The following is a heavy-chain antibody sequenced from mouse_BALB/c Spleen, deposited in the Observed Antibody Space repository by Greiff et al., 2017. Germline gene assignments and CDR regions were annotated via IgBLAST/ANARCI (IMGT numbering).Heavy chain of an antibody. J-gene: IGHJ2*01. CDR3: ARGGYGSSGDY. Sequence: EVKLMESGGGLVKPGGSLKLSCAASGFTFSDYYMYWVRQTPEKRLEWVASISSGGSTYYPDSVKGRFTISRDNARNILYLQMSSLRSEDTAMYYCARGGYGSSGDYWGQGTTLTVSS. V-gene: IGHV5-6-5*01. D-gene: IGHD1-1*01. CDR2: ISSGGST. CDR1: GFTFSDYY.